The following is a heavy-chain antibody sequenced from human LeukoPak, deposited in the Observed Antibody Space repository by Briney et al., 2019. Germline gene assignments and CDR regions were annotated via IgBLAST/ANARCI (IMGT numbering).Heavy chain of an antibody. CDR3: ARDRLGPVVHDAFDI. J-gene: IGHJ3*02. Sequence: GESLKISCKGSGYSFTSYWIGWERQMPGKGLEWMGIIYPGDSDTRYSPSFQGQVTISADKSISTAYLQWSSLKASDTAMYYCARDRLGPVVHDAFDIWGQGTMVTVSS. CDR2: IYPGDSDT. D-gene: IGHD3-22*01. CDR1: GYSFTSYW. V-gene: IGHV5-51*01.